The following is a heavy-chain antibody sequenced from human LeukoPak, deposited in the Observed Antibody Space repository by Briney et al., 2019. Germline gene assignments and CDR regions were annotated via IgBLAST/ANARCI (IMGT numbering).Heavy chain of an antibody. Sequence: GASVKVSCKASGGTFSSYAISWVRQAPGQGLEWLGRIIPILGIANYAQKFQGRVTITADKSTSTAYMELSSLRSEDTAVYYCARDLGTSSSWYNWFDPWGQGTLVTVSS. J-gene: IGHJ5*02. D-gene: IGHD6-13*01. CDR2: IIPILGIA. V-gene: IGHV1-69*04. CDR1: GGTFSSYA. CDR3: ARDLGTSSSWYNWFDP.